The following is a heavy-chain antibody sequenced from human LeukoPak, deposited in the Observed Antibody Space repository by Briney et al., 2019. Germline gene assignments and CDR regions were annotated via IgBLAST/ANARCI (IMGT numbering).Heavy chain of an antibody. J-gene: IGHJ4*02. CDR3: ARRAYSGSYYYFDY. CDR1: VGSVNGHY. D-gene: IGHD1-26*01. V-gene: IGHV4-59*02. Sequence: SETLSLTCSVSVGSVNGHYWSWIRQPPGKGMEWIGYIYSGGSINYNPSLRGRLTISVDPSKSHFSLTLISVTAADAAVYYCARRAYSGSYYYFDYWGQGILVTVSS. CDR2: IYSGGSI.